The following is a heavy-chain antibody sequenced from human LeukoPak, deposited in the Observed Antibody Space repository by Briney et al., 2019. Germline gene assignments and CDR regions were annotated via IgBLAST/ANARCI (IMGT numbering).Heavy chain of an antibody. J-gene: IGHJ6*03. Sequence: KTSETLSLTCAVYGGSFSGYYWSWIRQPPGKGLEWIGEINHSGSTNYNPSLKSRVTISVDTSKNQFSLKLSSVTAADTAVYYCARVTVGGYGYYYYYMDVWGKGTTVTVSS. V-gene: IGHV4-34*01. D-gene: IGHD5-12*01. CDR3: ARVTVGGYGYYYYYMDV. CDR2: INHSGST. CDR1: GGSFSGYY.